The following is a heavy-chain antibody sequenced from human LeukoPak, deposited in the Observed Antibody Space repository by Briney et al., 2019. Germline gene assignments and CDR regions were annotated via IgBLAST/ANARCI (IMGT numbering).Heavy chain of an antibody. J-gene: IGHJ4*02. D-gene: IGHD3-22*01. CDR3: ARDSLYDSCDY. CDR1: GFTVSSNE. Sequence: GGSLRLSCAASGFTVSSNEMSWVRQAPGKGLEWVSSISSSSSYIYYADSVKGRFTISRDDAKNSLYLQMNSLRAEDTAVYYCARDSLYDSCDYWGQGTLVTVSS. V-gene: IGHV3-21*01. CDR2: ISSSSSYI.